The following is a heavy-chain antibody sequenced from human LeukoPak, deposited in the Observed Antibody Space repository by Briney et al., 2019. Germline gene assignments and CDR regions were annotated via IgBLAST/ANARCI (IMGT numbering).Heavy chain of an antibody. V-gene: IGHV4-39*01. CDR3: ARPRGDLWSPYDS. D-gene: IGHD3-3*01. CDR1: GGPITSSGYY. Sequence: SETLSLTCTVSGGPITSSGYYWGWIRQPPGKGLEWIGTIYYGGSTYYNPSLKSRVTISVDTSKNQFSLRLNSVTAADTATYYCARPRGDLWSPYDSWGQGTLVTVSS. J-gene: IGHJ5*02. CDR2: IYYGGST.